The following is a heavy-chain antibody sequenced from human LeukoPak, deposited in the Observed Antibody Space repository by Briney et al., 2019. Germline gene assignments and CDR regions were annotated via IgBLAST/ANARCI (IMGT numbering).Heavy chain of an antibody. V-gene: IGHV4-4*07. D-gene: IGHD3-10*01. CDR2: IYSSGST. Sequence: PSETLSLTCTVSGGSISSDYGSWIRQPAGKGLEWIGRIYSSGSTNYNPSLKSRVTMSVDTSKNQCSLKLSSVTAADTAVYYCARDVYYGSGHDSWGQGILVTVSS. CDR1: GGSISSDY. CDR3: ARDVYYGSGHDS. J-gene: IGHJ4*02.